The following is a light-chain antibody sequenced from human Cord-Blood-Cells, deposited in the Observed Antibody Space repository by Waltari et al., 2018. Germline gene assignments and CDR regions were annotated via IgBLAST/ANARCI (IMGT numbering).Light chain of an antibody. J-gene: IGKJ4*01. Sequence: DIQMTQSPSSLSASVGDRVTITCRASQSISSYLNWYQQKPGKAPKLLIYAASSLQSGVPSRFSGSGSGTDFTLTISSLQPEDFATYYCQQSYSTPRITCGGGTKVEIK. V-gene: IGKV1-39*01. CDR2: AAS. CDR3: QQSYSTPRIT. CDR1: QSISSY.